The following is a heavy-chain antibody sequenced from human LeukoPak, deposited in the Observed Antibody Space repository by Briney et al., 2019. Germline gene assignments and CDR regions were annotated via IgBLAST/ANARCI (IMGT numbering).Heavy chain of an antibody. V-gene: IGHV4-34*01. CDR2: INHSGST. Sequence: SETLSLTCTVSGGSISSYYWSWIRQPPGKELEWIGEINHSGSTNYNPSLKSRVTISVDTSKNQFSLKLSSVTAADTAVYYCARDVPEMATIGDFYYYYGMDVWGQGTTVTVSS. J-gene: IGHJ6*02. CDR3: ARDVPEMATIGDFYYYYGMDV. D-gene: IGHD5-24*01. CDR1: GGSISSYY.